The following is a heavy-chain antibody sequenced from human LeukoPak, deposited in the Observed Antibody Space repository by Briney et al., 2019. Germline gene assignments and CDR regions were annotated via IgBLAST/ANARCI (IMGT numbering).Heavy chain of an antibody. J-gene: IGHJ4*02. CDR3: ARLGNWKSILN. CDR2: INHSGST. D-gene: IGHD1-1*01. CDR1: GGSFSGYY. Sequence: SETLSLTCAVYGGSFSGYYWSWIRQPPGKGLEWIGEINHSGSTNYNPSLKSRVTISVDTSKNQFSLKLSSVTAADTAVYYCARLGNWKSILNWGQGTLVTVSS. V-gene: IGHV4-34*01.